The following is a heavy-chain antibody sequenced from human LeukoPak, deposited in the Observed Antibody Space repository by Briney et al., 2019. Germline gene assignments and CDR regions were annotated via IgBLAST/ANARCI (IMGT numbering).Heavy chain of an antibody. J-gene: IGHJ3*02. D-gene: IGHD2-15*01. CDR3: ARPLGYCSGGSCLTDAFDI. CDR1: GFTLSTYG. V-gene: IGHV3-30*03. Sequence: PGGSLRLSCAASGFTLSTYGMHWVRQAPGKGLEWVSVVSNDGSSIYYADSVKGRFTISRDNAKDSLYLQMNSLRAEDTAVYYCARPLGYCSGGSCLTDAFDIWGQGTMVTVSS. CDR2: VSNDGSSI.